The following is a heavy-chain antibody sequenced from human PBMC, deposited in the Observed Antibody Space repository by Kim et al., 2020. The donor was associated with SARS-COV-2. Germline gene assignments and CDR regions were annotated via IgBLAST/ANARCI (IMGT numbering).Heavy chain of an antibody. CDR3: ARGGQGFDY. J-gene: IGHJ4*02. V-gene: IGHV1-8*01. Sequence: GNTGYAQKFQGRVTMTRNTSISTAYMELSSLRSEDTAVYYCARGGQGFDYWGQGTLVTVSS. CDR2: GNT.